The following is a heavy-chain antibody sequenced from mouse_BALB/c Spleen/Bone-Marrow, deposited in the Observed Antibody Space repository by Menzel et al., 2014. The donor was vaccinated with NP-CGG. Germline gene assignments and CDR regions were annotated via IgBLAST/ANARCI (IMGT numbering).Heavy chain of an antibody. D-gene: IGHD2-3*01. CDR1: GYAFSNYW. Sequence: VQVVESGAVLVRPGSSVKISCKASGYAFSNYWMNWVKRRPGQGLEWIGQIYPGDGDTNYNGKFKGKATLTADKSSSTAYMQLSSLTSEDSAVYFCARGRGWYFDYWGQGTTLTVSS. CDR3: ARGRGWYFDY. J-gene: IGHJ2*01. V-gene: IGHV1-80*01. CDR2: IYPGDGDT.